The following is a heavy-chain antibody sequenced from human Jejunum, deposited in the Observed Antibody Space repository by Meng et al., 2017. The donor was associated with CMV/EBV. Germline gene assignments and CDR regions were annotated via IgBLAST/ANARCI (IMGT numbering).Heavy chain of an antibody. D-gene: IGHD3-22*01. J-gene: IGHJ6*02. CDR3: ASAQGYYDSSGYYNSYYYYGMDV. V-gene: IGHV3-20*03. CDR2: INDNGAGT. Sequence: MSGARRDPGKGLGWVASINDNGAGTGYADSLKGRFPISRDHAKNSLYLQMNSLRAEDTALYYCASAQGYYDSSGYYNSYYYYGMDVWGQGTTVTVSS.